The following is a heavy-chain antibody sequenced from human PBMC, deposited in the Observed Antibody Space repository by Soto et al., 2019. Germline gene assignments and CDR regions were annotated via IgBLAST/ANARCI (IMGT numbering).Heavy chain of an antibody. Sequence: QVQLVQSGAEVRKPGASVRLSCKASGYTFNRFYLHWVRQAPGQGLEWMGIINPRGGTTAYAQNFRGRLTVTRDTSTSTLYMESSDLRSEDAAVYYCARGPDDSDVPRWDYWGQGTRVTVSS. CDR2: INPRGGTT. V-gene: IGHV1-46*02. CDR3: ARGPDDSDVPRWDY. CDR1: GYTFNRFY. J-gene: IGHJ4*02. D-gene: IGHD4-17*01.